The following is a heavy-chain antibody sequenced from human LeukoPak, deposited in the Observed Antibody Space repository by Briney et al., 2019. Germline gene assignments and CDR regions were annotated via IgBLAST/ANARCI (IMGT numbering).Heavy chain of an antibody. CDR1: GFTFSTYW. J-gene: IGHJ6*03. D-gene: IGHD6-13*01. CDR2: ISYDGSNK. CDR3: ARDGTSSWRLLYYYYYMDV. Sequence: GSLRLSCAASGFTFSTYWMTWVRQAPGKGLEWVAVISYDGSNKYYADSVKGRFTISRDNSKNTLYLQMNSLRAEDTAVYYCARDGTSSWRLLYYYYYMDVWGKGTTVTVSS. V-gene: IGHV3-30*01.